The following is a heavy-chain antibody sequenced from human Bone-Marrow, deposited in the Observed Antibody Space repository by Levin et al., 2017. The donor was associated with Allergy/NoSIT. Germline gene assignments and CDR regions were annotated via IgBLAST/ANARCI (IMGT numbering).Heavy chain of an antibody. J-gene: IGHJ4*02. D-gene: IGHD3-22*01. CDR3: AQDTEYYYDSTGYYNC. CDR2: ISWNSGSI. V-gene: IGHV3-9*01. Sequence: GGSLRLSCAASGFNFDHYAMHWVRQAPGKGLEWVSGISWNSGSIGYEDSVKGRFTISRDNAKNSLYLQMNSLRPEDTAFYYCAQDTEYYYDSTGYYNCWGQGTLVTVSS. CDR1: GFNFDHYA.